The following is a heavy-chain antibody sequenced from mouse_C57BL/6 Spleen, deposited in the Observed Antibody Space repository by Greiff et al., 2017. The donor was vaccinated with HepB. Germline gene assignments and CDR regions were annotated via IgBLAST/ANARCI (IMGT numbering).Heavy chain of an antibody. CDR2: IYPRSGNT. CDR1: GYTFTSYG. D-gene: IGHD2-4*01. J-gene: IGHJ2*01. V-gene: IGHV1-81*01. Sequence: VKLLESGAELARPGASVKLSCKASGYTFTSYGISWVKQRTGQGLEWIGEIYPRSGNTYYNEKFKGKATLTADKSSSTAYMERRSLTSEDSAVYFCARKGGYDYDESYFDCWGQGTTLTVSS. CDR3: ARKGGYDYDESYFDC.